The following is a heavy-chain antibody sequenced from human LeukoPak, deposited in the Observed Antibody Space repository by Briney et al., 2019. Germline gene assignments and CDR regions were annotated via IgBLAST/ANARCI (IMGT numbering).Heavy chain of an antibody. CDR1: GFTFSSYS. CDR3: AKDRSDYYDSSGYYGPIDY. V-gene: IGHV3-48*04. J-gene: IGHJ4*02. CDR2: ITYSSSTI. Sequence: PGGSLRLSCAASGFTFSSYSMTWVRQAPGKGLEWVSYITYSSSTIYYADSVKGRFTISRDNAKNSLYLQMNSLRAEDTALYYCAKDRSDYYDSSGYYGPIDYWGQGTLVTVSS. D-gene: IGHD3-22*01.